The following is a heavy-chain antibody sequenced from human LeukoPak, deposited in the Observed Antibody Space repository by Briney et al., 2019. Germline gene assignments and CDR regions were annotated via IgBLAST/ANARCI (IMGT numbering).Heavy chain of an antibody. CDR1: GGSFSGYY. V-gene: IGHV4-34*01. Sequence: NPSETLSLTCAVYGGSFSGYYWSWIRQPPGKGLEWIGEINHSGSTNYNPSLKSRVTISVDTSKNQFSLKLSSVTAADTAVYYCAVTYYDFWSGYFREAPVKKNWFDPWGQGTLVTVSS. CDR3: AVTYYDFWSGYFREAPVKKNWFDP. D-gene: IGHD3-3*01. J-gene: IGHJ5*02. CDR2: INHSGST.